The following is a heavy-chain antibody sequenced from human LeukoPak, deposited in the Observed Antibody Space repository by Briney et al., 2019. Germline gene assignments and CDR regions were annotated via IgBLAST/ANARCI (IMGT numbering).Heavy chain of an antibody. CDR2: IISKTSGGTT. CDR3: IADTAESSAYPFDY. V-gene: IGHV3-15*01. J-gene: IGHJ4*02. Sequence: PGGSLRLSCAASGFTFTYAWMSWVRQAPGKGLECVGRIISKTSGGTTEYAAPVKGRFTISRDDSTDTVYLQMNSLKTEDTAVYYRIADTAESSAYPFDYWGQGTTVTVSS. CDR1: GFTFTYAW. D-gene: IGHD3-22*01.